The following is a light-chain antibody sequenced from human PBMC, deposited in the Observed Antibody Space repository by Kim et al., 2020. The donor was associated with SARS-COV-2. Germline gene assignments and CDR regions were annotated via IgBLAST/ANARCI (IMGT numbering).Light chain of an antibody. CDR1: QDINKF. J-gene: IGKJ4*01. Sequence: ASVRDQVTIPCQARQDINKFLNWYQQKPGKAPKLLIYDASNFETGVPSRFSCSGSGTHFTLTISGLQPEDIATYYCQQYDYPPLTFGGGTKVDIK. V-gene: IGKV1-33*01. CDR2: DAS. CDR3: QQYDYPPLT.